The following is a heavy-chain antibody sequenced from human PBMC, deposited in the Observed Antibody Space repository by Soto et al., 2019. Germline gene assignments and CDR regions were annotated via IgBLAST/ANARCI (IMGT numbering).Heavy chain of an antibody. Sequence: GGSLRLSCAASGFTFSSYSMNWVRQAPGKGLEWVSSISSSSSYIYYADSVKGRFTISRDNAKNSLYLQMNSLRAEDTAVYYCARDKVEMATISYFDYWGQGTRVTVSS. CDR2: ISSSSSYI. D-gene: IGHD5-12*01. V-gene: IGHV3-21*01. J-gene: IGHJ4*02. CDR3: ARDKVEMATISYFDY. CDR1: GFTFSSYS.